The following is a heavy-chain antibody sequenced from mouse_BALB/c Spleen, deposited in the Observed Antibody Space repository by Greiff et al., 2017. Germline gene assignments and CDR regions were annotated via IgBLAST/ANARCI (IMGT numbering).Heavy chain of an antibody. V-gene: IGHV1-69*02. Sequence: QVHVKQPGAELVKPGASVKLSCKASGYTFTSYWMHWVKQRPGQGLEWIGEIDPSDSYTNYNQKFKGKATLTVDKSSSTAYMQLSSLTSEDSAVYYCAKLTGTNYYAMDYWGQGTSVTVSS. CDR2: IDPSDSYT. D-gene: IGHD4-1*01. J-gene: IGHJ4*01. CDR3: AKLTGTNYYAMDY. CDR1: GYTFTSYW.